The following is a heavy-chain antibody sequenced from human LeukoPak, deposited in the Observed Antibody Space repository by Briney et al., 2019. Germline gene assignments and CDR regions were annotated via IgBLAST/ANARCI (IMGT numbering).Heavy chain of an antibody. J-gene: IGHJ6*03. D-gene: IGHD3-10*01. CDR2: IYTSGST. CDR1: GGSIISFY. V-gene: IGHV4-4*07. Sequence: SETLSLTCTVSGGSIISFYGSWIRQPAGKGLEWIGRIYTSGSTNYNPSLKSRVTISVDTSKNQFSLKQSSVTAAYTAVYYCARATNYYGSGSPPAPYYYYYYMDVWGKGTTVTVSS. CDR3: ARATNYYGSGSPPAPYYYYYYMDV.